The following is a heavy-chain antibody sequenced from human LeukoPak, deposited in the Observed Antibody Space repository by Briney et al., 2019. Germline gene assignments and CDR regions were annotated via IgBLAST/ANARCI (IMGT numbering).Heavy chain of an antibody. CDR1: GFTFSDYY. V-gene: IGHV3-11*04. CDR3: ARSIMITFGGVIVPWFDP. D-gene: IGHD3-16*02. CDR2: ISSSGSTI. J-gene: IGHJ5*02. Sequence: PGGSLRLSCAASGFTFSDYYMSWIRQAPGKGLEWVSYISSSGSTIYYADSVKGRFTISRDNAKSSLYLQMNSLRAEDTAVYYCARSIMITFGGVIVPWFDPWGQGTLVTVSS.